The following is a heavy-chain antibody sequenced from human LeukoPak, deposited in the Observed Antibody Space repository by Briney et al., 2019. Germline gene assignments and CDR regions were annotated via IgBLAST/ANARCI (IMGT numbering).Heavy chain of an antibody. V-gene: IGHV1-8*01. J-gene: IGHJ6*03. D-gene: IGHD3-3*01. CDR3: ARKPLYYDLWSGSYYYMDV. CDR2: MNRNSGNT. CDR1: GYTFTSYD. Sequence: ASVKVSCEASGYTFTSYDINWVRQATGQGLEWMGWMNRNSGNTGYAQKFQGRVTMTRNTSISTAYMELSSLRSEDTAVYYCARKPLYYDLWSGSYYYMDVWGKGTTVTVSS.